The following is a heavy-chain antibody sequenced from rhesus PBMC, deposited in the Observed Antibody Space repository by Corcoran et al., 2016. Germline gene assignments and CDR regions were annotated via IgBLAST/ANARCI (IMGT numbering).Heavy chain of an antibody. V-gene: IGHV4-127*01. D-gene: IGHD4-4*01. CDR3: SRGSYGIFDY. J-gene: IGHJ4*01. Sequence: QVQLQESGPGLVKPSETLSLTCAVSGYSISSGYGWSWIRQPPGKGLEWIGYIGGSSGSTNYNPSLKSRVTISKDTSKNQFSLKRSSVTAADTAVYDCSRGSYGIFDYWGQGVLVTVSS. CDR1: GYSISSGYG. CDR2: IGGSSGST.